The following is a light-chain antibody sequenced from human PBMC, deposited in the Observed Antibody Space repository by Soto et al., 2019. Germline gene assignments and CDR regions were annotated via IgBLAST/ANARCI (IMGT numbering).Light chain of an antibody. CDR2: ENN. CDR3: QSYDSSLSGYV. Sequence: QPVLTQPPSVSEAPGQRVTISCTGSSSNIGAGYEAHWYQQVPGTAPKLLIYENNSRPSGVTDRFSGSKSGTSASLAITGLQAEDEAEYYCQSYDSSLSGYVFGTGTKVTVL. CDR1: SSNIGAGYE. J-gene: IGLJ1*01. V-gene: IGLV1-40*01.